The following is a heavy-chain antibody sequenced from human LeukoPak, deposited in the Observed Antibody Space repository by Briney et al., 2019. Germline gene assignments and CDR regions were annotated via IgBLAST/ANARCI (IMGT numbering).Heavy chain of an antibody. D-gene: IGHD2-15*01. J-gene: IGHJ3*02. CDR3: ARASGGSFDI. CDR2: IYYSGST. Sequence: LSCAASGFTFSSYAMSWMRQHPGKGLEWIGYIYYSGSTYYNPSLKSRVTISVDTSKNQFSLKLSSVTAADTAVYYCARASGGSFDIWGQGTMVTVSS. CDR1: GFTFSSYA. V-gene: IGHV4-31*11.